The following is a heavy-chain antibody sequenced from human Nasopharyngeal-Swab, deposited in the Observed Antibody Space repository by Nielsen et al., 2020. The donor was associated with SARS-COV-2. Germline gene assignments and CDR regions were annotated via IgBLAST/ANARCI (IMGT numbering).Heavy chain of an antibody. J-gene: IGHJ4*02. CDR1: GFDFDNHA. CDR3: ANEEVPNDF. CDR2: ISISGDRI. V-gene: IGHV3-23*01. Sequence: GASLKISCVVSGFDFDNHAMSWVRQAPGKGLEWVSGISISGDRIYYADSVKGRFTISRDNSKKTVFLQMNSLTVDDTAVYYCANEEVPNDFWGQGTLVTVSS.